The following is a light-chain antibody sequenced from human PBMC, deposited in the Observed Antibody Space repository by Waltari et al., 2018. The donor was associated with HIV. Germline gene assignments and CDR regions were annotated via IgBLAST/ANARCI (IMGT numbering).Light chain of an antibody. Sequence: DVLMTQSPSSLPASVGDTVTITCRANQSVGPWLAWYHQKPGRTPNLLIYQASNLEPGVPSRFSGDGSGTEFTLTIRRLQPEDIGTYDCQQYDRYPLTFGGGTSVQIK. CDR2: QAS. J-gene: IGKJ4*01. CDR1: QSVGPW. CDR3: QQYDRYPLT. V-gene: IGKV1-5*03.